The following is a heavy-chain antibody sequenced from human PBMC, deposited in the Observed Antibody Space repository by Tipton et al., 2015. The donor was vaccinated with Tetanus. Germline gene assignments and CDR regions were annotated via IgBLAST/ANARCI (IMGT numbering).Heavy chain of an antibody. CDR1: GGSISSYY. J-gene: IGHJ4*02. CDR3: ARSDTSLTIDY. D-gene: IGHD1-14*01. CDR2: IYYSGST. Sequence: TLSLTCTVSGGSISSYYWSWIRQPPGKGLEWIGYIYYSGSTNYNPSLKSRVTISVDTSKNQFSLKLSSVTAADPAVYYCARSDTSLTIDYWGQGTLVPVSS. V-gene: IGHV4-59*01.